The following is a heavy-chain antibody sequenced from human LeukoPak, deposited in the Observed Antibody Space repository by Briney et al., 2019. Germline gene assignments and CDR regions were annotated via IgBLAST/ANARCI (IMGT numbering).Heavy chain of an antibody. J-gene: IGHJ6*02. Sequence: SGTLSLTCAVSSGSISSRNWWSWVRQSPGKGLEWIGEISHSRTTNYDPSLKSRVTISLDKTKNQSSLKLSSVTAADTAVYYCARGRKTIFGVARTYYYYGMDVWGQGTTVTVSS. CDR1: SGSISSRNW. D-gene: IGHD3-3*01. CDR3: ARGRKTIFGVARTYYYYGMDV. V-gene: IGHV4-4*02. CDR2: ISHSRTT.